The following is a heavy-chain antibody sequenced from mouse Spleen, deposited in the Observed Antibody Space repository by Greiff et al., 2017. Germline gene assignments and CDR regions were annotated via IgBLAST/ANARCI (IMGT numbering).Heavy chain of an antibody. Sequence: QVQLQQSGAELGRPGASVTLSCKASGYTCTDYEMHWVKQTPVHGLEWIGAIDPETGGTAYNQKFKGKAILTADQSSSTAYMELRSLTSEHSAVYYCTTMVTRFRAYWGEGTLVTVSA. CDR1: GYTCTDYE. CDR2: IDPETGGT. CDR3: TTMVTRFRAY. V-gene: IGHV1-15*01. J-gene: IGHJ3*01. D-gene: IGHD2-2*01.